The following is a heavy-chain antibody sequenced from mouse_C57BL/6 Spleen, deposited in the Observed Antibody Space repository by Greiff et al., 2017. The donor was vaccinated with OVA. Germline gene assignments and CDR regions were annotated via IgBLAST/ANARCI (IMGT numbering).Heavy chain of an antibody. CDR3: TRDRWGTDY. CDR2: ICSGGDYI. V-gene: IGHV5-9-1*02. J-gene: IGHJ2*01. CDR1: GFTFSSYA. Sequence: EVHLVESGEGLVKPGGSLKLSCAASGFTFSSYAMSWVRQTPEKRLEWVAYICSGGDYIYYADTVTGRFTISRDNARNTLYLQMSSLKSEDTAMYYCTRDRWGTDYWGQGTTLTVSS. D-gene: IGHD1-1*02.